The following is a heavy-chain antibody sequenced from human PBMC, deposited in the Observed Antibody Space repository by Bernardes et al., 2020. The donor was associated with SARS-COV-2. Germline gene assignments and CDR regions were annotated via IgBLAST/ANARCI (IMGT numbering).Heavy chain of an antibody. V-gene: IGHV2-5*01. Sequence: GPTLVKPTQTLTLTCTFSGFSLSTSGVGVGWIRQPPGKALEWLALIYWNDDKRYSASLKSRLTITKDTPKNQAVLTMTNMDPVDTATYYCVHKDGYSYGVYFFDYWGQGTLVTVSS. D-gene: IGHD5-18*01. J-gene: IGHJ4*02. CDR2: IYWNDDK. CDR3: VHKDGYSYGVYFFDY. CDR1: GFSLSTSGVG.